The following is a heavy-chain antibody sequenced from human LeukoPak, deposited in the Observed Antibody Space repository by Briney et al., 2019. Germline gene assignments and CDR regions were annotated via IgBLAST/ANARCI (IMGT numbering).Heavy chain of an antibody. CDR1: GFTFSSYA. Sequence: TGRSLRLSCAASGFTFSSYAMHWVRQAPGKGLEWVAVISYDGSNKYYADSVKGRFTISRDNSKNTLYLQMSSLKAEDTAVYYCARGGGYSAYDSGWDYIDYWGQGTLVTVSS. CDR2: ISYDGSNK. D-gene: IGHD5-12*01. J-gene: IGHJ4*02. CDR3: ARGGGYSAYDSGWDYIDY. V-gene: IGHV3-30*04.